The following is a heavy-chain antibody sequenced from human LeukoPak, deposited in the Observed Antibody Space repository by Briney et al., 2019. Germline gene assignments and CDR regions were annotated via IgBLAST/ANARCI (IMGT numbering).Heavy chain of an antibody. Sequence: PSETLSLTCTVSGGSISSSSYYWGWIRQPPGKGLEWIGSIYYSGSSYYNPSLKTRVTISVDTSKNQFSLKLSSVTAADTAVYYCARGGGYYYNDIDYWGQGTLVTVSS. CDR1: GGSISSSSYY. D-gene: IGHD3-22*01. CDR2: IYYSGSS. CDR3: ARGGGYYYNDIDY. V-gene: IGHV4-39*07. J-gene: IGHJ4*02.